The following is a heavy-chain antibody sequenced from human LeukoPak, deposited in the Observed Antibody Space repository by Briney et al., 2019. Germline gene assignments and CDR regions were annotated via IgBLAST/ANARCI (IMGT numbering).Heavy chain of an antibody. D-gene: IGHD3-3*01. Sequence: ASVKVSCKASGGTFSSYAISWVRQAPGQGLEWMGGIIPIFGTANYAQKFQGRVTITADESTSTAYMELSSLRSEDTAVYYCVRDLSTIPNDAFDIWGQGTMVTVSS. CDR1: GGTFSSYA. V-gene: IGHV1-69*13. J-gene: IGHJ3*02. CDR3: VRDLSTIPNDAFDI. CDR2: IIPIFGTA.